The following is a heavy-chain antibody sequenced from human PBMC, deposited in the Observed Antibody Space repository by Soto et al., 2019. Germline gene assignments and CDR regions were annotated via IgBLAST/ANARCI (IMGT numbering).Heavy chain of an antibody. V-gene: IGHV4-4*07. CDR2: IYTSGST. Sequence: QVQLQESGPGLVKPSETLSLTCTVSGGSISSYYWSWIRQPAGKGLEWIGRIYTSGSTNYNPSLKGRVTMSVDTSKNQFSLKLSSVTAADTAVYYCARDAVDDSSGYYYPWGQGTLVTVSS. CDR1: GGSISSYY. CDR3: ARDAVDDSSGYYYP. J-gene: IGHJ4*02. D-gene: IGHD3-22*01.